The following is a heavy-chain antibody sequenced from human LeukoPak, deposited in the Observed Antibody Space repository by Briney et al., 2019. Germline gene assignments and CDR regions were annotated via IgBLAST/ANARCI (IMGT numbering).Heavy chain of an antibody. J-gene: IGHJ4*02. Sequence: SETLSLTCTVSGGSISSYYWSWIRQTPGKGLEWIGYIYYSGTTNYNPSLRSRVAISLDTSKNQFSLKLSSVTAADTAVYYCASGEPAFSSGWYTYYFDYWGQGTLVTVSS. V-gene: IGHV4-59*01. D-gene: IGHD6-19*01. CDR2: IYYSGTT. CDR1: GGSISSYY. CDR3: ASGEPAFSSGWYTYYFDY.